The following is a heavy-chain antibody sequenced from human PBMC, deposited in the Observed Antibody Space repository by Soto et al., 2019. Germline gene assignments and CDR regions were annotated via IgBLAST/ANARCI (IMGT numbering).Heavy chain of an antibody. Sequence: ASVKVSCKASGYTFTSYGISWLRQAPGQGLEWMGWISAYNGNTNYAQKLQGRVTMTTDTSTSTAYMELRSLRSDDTAVYYCARDRGYGDYTGWFDPWGKGTLVTVS. CDR2: ISAYNGNT. CDR3: ARDRGYGDYTGWFDP. D-gene: IGHD4-17*01. CDR1: GYTFTSYG. V-gene: IGHV1-18*01. J-gene: IGHJ5*02.